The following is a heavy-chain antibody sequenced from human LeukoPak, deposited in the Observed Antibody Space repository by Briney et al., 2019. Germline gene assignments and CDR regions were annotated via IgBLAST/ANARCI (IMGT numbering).Heavy chain of an antibody. V-gene: IGHV4-34*01. D-gene: IGHD2-15*01. J-gene: IGHJ4*02. CDR2: INHRGST. CDR1: GGTFSGYY. Sequence: SETLSLTCAVYGGTFSGYYWTWIRQTPGKGLEWIGEINHRGSTNYNPSLESRVTISVDTSKNHFSLDLTSVTAADTAVYYCASGGWYRGYWGQGTLVTVSS. CDR3: ASGGWYRGY.